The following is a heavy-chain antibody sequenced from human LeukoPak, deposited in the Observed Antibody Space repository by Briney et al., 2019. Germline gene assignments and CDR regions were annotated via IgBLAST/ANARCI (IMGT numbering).Heavy chain of an antibody. CDR1: GGSISSYY. CDR3: ARDDLERFGESGRYYYGMDV. CDR2: IYYSGNT. J-gene: IGHJ6*02. Sequence: SETLSLTCTVSGGSISSYYWGWIRQPPGKGLEWIGYIYYSGNTNYNPSLKSRVTISVDTSKNQLSLKLNSVTAADTAMYYCARDDLERFGESGRYYYGMDVWGQGTTVTVSS. V-gene: IGHV4-59*01. D-gene: IGHD3-10*01.